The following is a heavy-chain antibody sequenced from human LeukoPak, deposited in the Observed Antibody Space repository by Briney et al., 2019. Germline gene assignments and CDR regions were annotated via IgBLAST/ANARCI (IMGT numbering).Heavy chain of an antibody. CDR1: GFTFSSYG. CDR3: ARDTVTADY. CDR2: IWYDGSNK. J-gene: IGHJ4*02. V-gene: IGHV3-33*01. D-gene: IGHD4-17*01. Sequence: PGRSLRLSCAASGFTFSSYGMHWVRQAPGKGLEWVAVIWYDGSNKYYADSVKGRFTISRDNSKNTLYLQVNSLRAEDTAVYYCARDTVTADYWGQGTLVTVSS.